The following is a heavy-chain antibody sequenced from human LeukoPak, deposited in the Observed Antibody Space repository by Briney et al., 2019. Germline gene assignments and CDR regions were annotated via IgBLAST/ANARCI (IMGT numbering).Heavy chain of an antibody. Sequence: GASVKVSCKASGYTFTSYDINWVRQATGQGLEWMGWMNPNSGNTGYAQKFQGRVTTTRSTSISTAYMELSSLRSEDTAVYYCARASRRGWLQLYYFDYWGQGTLVTVSS. D-gene: IGHD5-24*01. CDR2: MNPNSGNT. V-gene: IGHV1-8*01. CDR1: GYTFTSYD. J-gene: IGHJ4*02. CDR3: ARASRRGWLQLYYFDY.